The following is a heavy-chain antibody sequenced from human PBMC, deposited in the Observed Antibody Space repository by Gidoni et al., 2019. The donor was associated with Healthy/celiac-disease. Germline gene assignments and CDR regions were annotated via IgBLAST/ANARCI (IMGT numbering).Heavy chain of an antibody. CDR3: ARGSSGWYVEYFDL. V-gene: IGHV1-2*02. J-gene: IGHJ2*01. CDR2: INPNSGGT. CDR1: GYTFTGYY. D-gene: IGHD6-19*01. Sequence: QVQLVQSGAEVKKTGASVQVSCKASGYTFTGYYMHWVRQAPGQGHEWMGWINPNSGGTNYAQKFQGRVTMTRDTSISTAYMELSRLRSDDTAVYYCARGSSGWYVEYFDLWGRGTLVTVSS.